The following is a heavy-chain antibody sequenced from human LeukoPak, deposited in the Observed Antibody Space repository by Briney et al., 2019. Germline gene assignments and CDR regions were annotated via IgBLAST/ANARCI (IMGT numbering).Heavy chain of an antibody. Sequence: PSETLSLTCTVSGGSICSYYWSWIRQPPGKGLEWIGYIYYSGSTNYNPSLKSRVTISVDTSKNQFSLKLSSVTAADTAVYYCARSFRPRRRQLGDYYYYMDVWGKGTAVTVSS. D-gene: IGHD6-6*01. V-gene: IGHV4-59*01. CDR3: ARSFRPRRRQLGDYYYYMDV. CDR1: GGSICSYY. CDR2: IYYSGST. J-gene: IGHJ6*03.